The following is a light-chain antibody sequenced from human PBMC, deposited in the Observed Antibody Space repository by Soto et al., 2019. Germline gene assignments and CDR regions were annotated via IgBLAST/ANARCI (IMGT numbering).Light chain of an antibody. CDR1: QSLLYSDGDNY. V-gene: IGKV2-28*01. CDR2: LAS. Sequence: DIVMTQSPLSLGVTPGEPASIPCRSSQSLLYSDGDNYLAWYLQKPGQSPQLXIYLASNRASGVPARFSGSGSGTYFTLKISRVEAEDFGLYYCMQALQTPNTFGQGTRLEIK. CDR3: MQALQTPNT. J-gene: IGKJ5*01.